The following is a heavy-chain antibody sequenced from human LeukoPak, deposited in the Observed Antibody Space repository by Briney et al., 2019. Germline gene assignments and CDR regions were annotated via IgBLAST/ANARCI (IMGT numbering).Heavy chain of an antibody. CDR3: ARITWPSGGYYYYGMDV. Sequence: GGSLRLSCAASGFTFSSYSMNWVRQAPGKGLEWVSSISSSSSYIYYADSVMGRFTISRDNAKNSLYLQMNSLRAEDTAVYYCARITWPSGGYYYYGMDVWGQGTTVTVSS. J-gene: IGHJ6*02. D-gene: IGHD2-15*01. CDR2: ISSSSSYI. V-gene: IGHV3-21*01. CDR1: GFTFSSYS.